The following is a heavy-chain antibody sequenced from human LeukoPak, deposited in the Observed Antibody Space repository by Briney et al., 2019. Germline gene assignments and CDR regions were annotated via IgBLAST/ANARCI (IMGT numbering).Heavy chain of an antibody. D-gene: IGHD3-10*01. Sequence: GGSLRLSCAASGFTFNSYWMHWVRQAPGKGLEWVANIKQDGSEKYYVDSVKGRFTISRDNAKNSVYLQMNSLRAEDTAVYYCARQLGGSGSYWGQGTLATVSS. CDR3: ARQLGGSGSY. CDR2: IKQDGSEK. J-gene: IGHJ4*02. V-gene: IGHV3-7*01. CDR1: GFTFNSYW.